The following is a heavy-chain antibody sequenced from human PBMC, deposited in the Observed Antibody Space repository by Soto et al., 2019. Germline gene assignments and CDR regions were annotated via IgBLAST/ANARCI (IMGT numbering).Heavy chain of an antibody. V-gene: IGHV4-39*01. Sequence: PSETLSLPGTVSCGPIRSSRYYWGWIPQPPGKGLEWIGSIYYSGSTYYNPALKSRVTISVDTSKNQFSLRLSSVTAADTAIYYCASLPDWGSGSNWGQGTLVTVSS. CDR3: ASLPDWGSGSN. CDR2: IYYSGST. D-gene: IGHD3-10*01. J-gene: IGHJ4*02. CDR1: CGPIRSSRYY.